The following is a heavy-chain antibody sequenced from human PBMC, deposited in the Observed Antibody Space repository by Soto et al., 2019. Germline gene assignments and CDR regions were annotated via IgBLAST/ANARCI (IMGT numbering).Heavy chain of an antibody. CDR3: ARPGEGVLFYYALDV. D-gene: IGHD3-16*01. J-gene: IGHJ6*02. CDR2: ISSGSDTI. CDR1: GFTLSSYS. V-gene: IGHV3-48*02. Sequence: EVQLVESGGGLVQPGGSLRLSCVASGFTLSSYSMNWVRQAPGKGLEWISYISSGSDTIYYADSVKGRFTVSRDNAKNSLYLQMNSLRDEDMAVYYCARPGEGVLFYYALDVWGQGTTVTVSS.